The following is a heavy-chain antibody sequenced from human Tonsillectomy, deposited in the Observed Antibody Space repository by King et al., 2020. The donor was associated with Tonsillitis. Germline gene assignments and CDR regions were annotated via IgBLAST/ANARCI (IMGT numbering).Heavy chain of an antibody. V-gene: IGHV1-69*09. CDR3: ASNSPVVVPAAIDY. CDR2: IIPILGIA. Sequence: QLVESGAEVKKPGSSVKVSCKASGGPFSSYAISWVRQAPGQGLEWMGRIIPILGIANYAQKFQGRVTITADKSTSTAYMELSSLRSEDTAVYYCASNSPVVVPAAIDYWGQGTLVTVSS. J-gene: IGHJ4*02. D-gene: IGHD2-2*01. CDR1: GGPFSSYA.